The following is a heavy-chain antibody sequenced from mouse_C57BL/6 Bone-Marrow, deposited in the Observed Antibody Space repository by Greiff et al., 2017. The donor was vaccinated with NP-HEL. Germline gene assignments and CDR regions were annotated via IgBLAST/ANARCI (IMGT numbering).Heavy chain of an antibody. Sequence: EVQRVESGGGLVQPGGSLSLSCAASGFTFTDYYMSWVRQPPGKALEWLGFIRNKANGYTTEYSASVKGRFTISRDNSQSILYLQMNALRAEDSATYYCARMDGYDGFAYWGQGTLVTVSA. CDR3: ARMDGYDGFAY. D-gene: IGHD2-2*01. J-gene: IGHJ3*01. V-gene: IGHV7-3*01. CDR2: IRNKANGYTT. CDR1: GFTFTDYY.